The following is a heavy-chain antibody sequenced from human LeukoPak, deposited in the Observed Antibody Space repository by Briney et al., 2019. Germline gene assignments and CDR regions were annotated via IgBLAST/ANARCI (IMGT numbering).Heavy chain of an antibody. V-gene: IGHV3-9*01. CDR2: ISWNSGSI. CDR3: AKAGYSSSCYGGWPFDP. Sequence: GGSLRLSCAASGFTFDDYAMHWVRQAPGEGLEWVSGISWNSGSIGYADSVKGRFTISRDNAKNSLYLQMNSLRAEDTALYYCAKAGYSSSCYGGWPFDPWGQGTLVTVSS. CDR1: GFTFDDYA. J-gene: IGHJ5*02. D-gene: IGHD6-13*01.